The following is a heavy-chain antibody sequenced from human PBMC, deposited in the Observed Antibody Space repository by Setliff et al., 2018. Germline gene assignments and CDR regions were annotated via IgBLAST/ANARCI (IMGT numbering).Heavy chain of an antibody. Sequence: ASVKVSCKASGNSFSSFSITWVRQAPGQGLEWMGWVSTYNGDTKYAQNFRGRVTMTTDMSTSTVYMELRTLRSDDTAVYFCARRPIALAGYRKGAFDIWGRGTMVTVSS. D-gene: IGHD6-19*01. CDR3: ARRPIALAGYRKGAFDI. J-gene: IGHJ3*02. CDR1: GNSFSSFS. V-gene: IGHV1-18*01. CDR2: VSTYNGDT.